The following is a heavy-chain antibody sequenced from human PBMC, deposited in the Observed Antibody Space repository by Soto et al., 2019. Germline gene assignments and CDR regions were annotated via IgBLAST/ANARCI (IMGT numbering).Heavy chain of an antibody. Sequence: SETLSLTCTVSGGSISSSSYYWGWIRQPPGKGLEWIGSIYYSGSTYYNPSLKSRVTISVATSKNQFSLKLSSVTAADTAVYYCARPGIAARSAHYYYGMDVWGQGTTVTVSS. CDR1: GGSISSSSYY. D-gene: IGHD6-6*01. J-gene: IGHJ6*02. V-gene: IGHV4-39*01. CDR2: IYYSGST. CDR3: ARPGIAARSAHYYYGMDV.